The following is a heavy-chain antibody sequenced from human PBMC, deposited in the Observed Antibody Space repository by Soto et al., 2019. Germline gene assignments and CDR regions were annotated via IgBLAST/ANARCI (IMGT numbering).Heavy chain of an antibody. CDR2: INAGNGNT. J-gene: IGHJ4*02. V-gene: IGHV1-3*01. Sequence: ASVKVSCKASGYTFTSYAMHWVRQAPGQRLEWMGWINAGNGNTKYSQKFQGRVTITRDTSASTAYMELSSLRSEDTAIYYCAKDWVGGSNNYQLDYWGQGTAVTVSS. CDR1: GYTFTSYA. CDR3: AKDWVGGSNNYQLDY. D-gene: IGHD1-26*01.